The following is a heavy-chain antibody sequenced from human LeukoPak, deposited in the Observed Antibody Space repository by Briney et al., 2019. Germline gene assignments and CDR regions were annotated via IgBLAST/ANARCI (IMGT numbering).Heavy chain of an antibody. CDR1: GITPTNYG. D-gene: IGHD3-22*01. V-gene: IGHV3-23*01. J-gene: IGHJ4*02. CDR2: ISDSGGST. CDR3: AKRGVVIRVILVGFHKEAYYFDS. Sequence: GGSLRLSCAVSGITPTNYGMSRVRQAPGQGLEGVAGISDSGGSTNYADSVKGRFTISRDNPKNTLYLQMNSLRAEDTAVYFCAKRGVVIRVILVGFHKEAYYFDSWGQGALVTVSS.